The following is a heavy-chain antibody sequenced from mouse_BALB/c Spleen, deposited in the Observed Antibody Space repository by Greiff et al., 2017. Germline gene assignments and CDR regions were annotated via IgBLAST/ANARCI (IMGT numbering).Heavy chain of an antibody. J-gene: IGHJ4*01. CDR3: ARERWLLRGMDY. Sequence: VQLQQSGPKLVKPGASVKISCKASGYTFTDYNMHWVKQSHGKSLEWIGYIYPYNGGTGYNQKFKSKATLTVDNSSSTAYMELRSLTSEDSAVYYCARERWLLRGMDYWGQGTSVTVSS. V-gene: IGHV1S29*02. CDR2: IYPYNGGT. D-gene: IGHD2-3*01. CDR1: GYTFTDYN.